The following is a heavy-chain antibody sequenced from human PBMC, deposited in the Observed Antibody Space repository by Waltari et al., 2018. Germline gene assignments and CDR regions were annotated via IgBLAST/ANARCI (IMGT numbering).Heavy chain of an antibody. D-gene: IGHD3-10*01. CDR2: IDWNGGAL. Sequence: EVQLVESGGGLVQPGRSLRLSCVTSGVPYIEYATHWVRQVPGKGLEWGSGIDWNGGALDDADSVKGRFTISMDNAKTTLFLQMNSLRPEDTALYYCTKDLNPGGADVWGQGTMVTVSS. J-gene: IGHJ6*02. V-gene: IGHV3-9*01. CDR1: GVPYIEYA. CDR3: TKDLNPGGADV.